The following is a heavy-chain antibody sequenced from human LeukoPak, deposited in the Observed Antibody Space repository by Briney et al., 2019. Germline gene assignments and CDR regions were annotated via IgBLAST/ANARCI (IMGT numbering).Heavy chain of an antibody. CDR3: ARGGVHTGLVGATTRGAFDI. CDR1: GYTFTGYY. J-gene: IGHJ3*02. Sequence: ASVRVSCKASGYTFTGYYMHWVRQAPGQGLEWMGWINPNSGGTNYAQKFQGRVTMTRDTSISTAYMELSRLRSDDTAVYYCARGGVHTGLVGATTRGAFDIWGQGTMVTVSS. D-gene: IGHD1-26*01. V-gene: IGHV1-2*02. CDR2: INPNSGGT.